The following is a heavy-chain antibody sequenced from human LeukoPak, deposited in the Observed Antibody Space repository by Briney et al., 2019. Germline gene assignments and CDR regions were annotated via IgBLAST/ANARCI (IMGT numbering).Heavy chain of an antibody. CDR2: IKTDGSEK. CDR1: GFTFSNYW. J-gene: IGHJ1*01. CDR3: ATYSSLNRREFQY. V-gene: IGHV3-7*01. Sequence: GGSLRLSCGGSGFTFSNYWMGWVRQAPGKGLQWVANIKTDGSEKYAKNSLYLQMNSLRAEDTAVYYCATYSSLNRREFQYWGQGTLLTVSS. D-gene: IGHD3-22*01.